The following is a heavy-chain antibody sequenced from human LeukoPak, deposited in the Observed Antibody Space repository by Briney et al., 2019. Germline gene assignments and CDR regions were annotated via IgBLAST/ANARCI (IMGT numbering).Heavy chain of an antibody. J-gene: IGHJ4*02. Sequence: SPTLSLTCAISGDSVSSNSAAWNWVRQSPSRGLEWLGSTYYRSKWYNDYAVSVKSRIPINPDTSKNQFSLQLNSVTSEDTAVYYCARAGYSGSYYVPYYFDYWGQGTLVTVSS. CDR3: ARAGYSGSYYVPYYFDY. CDR2: TYYRSKWYN. D-gene: IGHD1-26*01. CDR1: GDSVSSNSAA. V-gene: IGHV6-1*01.